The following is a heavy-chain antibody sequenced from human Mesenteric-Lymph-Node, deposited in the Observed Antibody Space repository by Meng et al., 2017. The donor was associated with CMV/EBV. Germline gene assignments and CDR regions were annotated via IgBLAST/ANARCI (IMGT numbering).Heavy chain of an antibody. J-gene: IGHJ4*02. D-gene: IGHD4-23*01. CDR3: ARHQRWLKSEGGFNY. CDR1: GGSFSGYY. V-gene: IGHV4-34*01. Sequence: QVPPPQWGAGLFKPSETLSLLCAVYGGSFSGYYWSWIRQPPGKGLEWIGEINHSGSTNYNPSLKSRVTISVDTSKNQFSLKLSSVTAADTAVYYCARHQRWLKSEGGFNYWGQGTLVTVSS. CDR2: INHSGST.